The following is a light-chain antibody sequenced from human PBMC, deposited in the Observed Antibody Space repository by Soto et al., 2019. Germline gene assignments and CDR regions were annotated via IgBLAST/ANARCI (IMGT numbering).Light chain of an antibody. J-gene: IGKJ4*01. Sequence: DIQMTQSPSTLSASVGDRVTITCLASQTITSWLAWYQQKPGKAPKLLIFDAATLESGVPSRFSGGGSGTEFTLTISSLQPEDFATYYCQQLNSYPLTFGGGTKVHI. CDR2: DAA. CDR1: QTITSW. CDR3: QQLNSYPLT. V-gene: IGKV1-5*01.